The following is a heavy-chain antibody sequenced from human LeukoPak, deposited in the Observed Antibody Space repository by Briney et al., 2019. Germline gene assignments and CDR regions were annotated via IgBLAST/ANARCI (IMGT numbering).Heavy chain of an antibody. CDR2: INPSGGST. CDR1: GYTFTSYY. Sequence: ASVTVSCTASGYTFTSYYMHWVRQAPGQGLEWMGIINPSGGSTSYAQKFQGRVTMTRDTSTSTVYMELSSLRSEDTAVYYCARASFLDFWSGYSRLWYFDYWGQGTLVTVSS. CDR3: ARASFLDFWSGYSRLWYFDY. J-gene: IGHJ4*02. V-gene: IGHV1-46*01. D-gene: IGHD3-3*01.